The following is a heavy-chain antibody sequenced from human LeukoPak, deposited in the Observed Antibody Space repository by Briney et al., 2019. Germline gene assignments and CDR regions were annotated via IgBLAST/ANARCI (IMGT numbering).Heavy chain of an antibody. CDR1: GGSFSGYY. J-gene: IGHJ6*02. CDR2: INHSGST. D-gene: IGHD2-2*01. CDR3: ARGCSTSCPEDYYYGMDV. V-gene: IGHV4-34*01. Sequence: PSETLSLTCAVYGGSFSGYYWSWIRQPPGKGLEWIGEINHSGSTNYNPSLKSRVTISVDTSKNQFSLKLSSVTAADTAVYYCARGCSTSCPEDYYYGMDVWGQGTTVTVSS.